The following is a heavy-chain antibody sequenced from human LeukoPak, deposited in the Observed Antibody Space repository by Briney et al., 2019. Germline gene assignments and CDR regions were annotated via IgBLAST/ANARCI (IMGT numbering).Heavy chain of an antibody. CDR2: IYHSGST. CDR3: ASPSTGIAAAGHGVFDY. D-gene: IGHD6-13*01. Sequence: PSETLSLTCAVSGYSISSGYYWGWIRQPPGKGLEWIGSIYHSGSTYYNPSLKSRVTISVDTSKNQFSLKLSSVTAADTAVYYCASPSTGIAAAGHGVFDYWGQGTLVTVSS. J-gene: IGHJ4*02. V-gene: IGHV4-38-2*01. CDR1: GYSISSGYY.